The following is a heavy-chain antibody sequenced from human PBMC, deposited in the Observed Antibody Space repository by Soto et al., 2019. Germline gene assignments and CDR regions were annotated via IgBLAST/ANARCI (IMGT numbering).Heavy chain of an antibody. CDR1: GGSISSYY. J-gene: IGHJ4*02. CDR3: ARRYGASFDY. V-gene: IGHV4-59*01. Sequence: QVQLQESGPGLVKPSETLSLTCTVSGGSISSYYWSWIRQPPGKGLEWIGYIYYSGSTNYNPSLNSRVTRSVDTPKNQFSLKLSSVTAADTAVYYCARRYGASFDYWGQGTLVTVSS. CDR2: IYYSGST. D-gene: IGHD4-17*01.